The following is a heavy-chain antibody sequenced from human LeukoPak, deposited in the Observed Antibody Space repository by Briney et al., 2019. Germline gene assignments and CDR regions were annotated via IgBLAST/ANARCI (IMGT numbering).Heavy chain of an antibody. J-gene: IGHJ3*02. CDR1: GDCVSSNSAA. Sequence: SQTLSLTCAISGDCVSSNSAAWNWIRQSPSRGLEWLGRTYYRSKWYNDYVVSVESRIAINGDTSKNHFSLQLNSVTPEDTAVYYCARDGATTTDAFDIWGQGTMVTVSS. CDR2: TYYRSKWYN. D-gene: IGHD1-14*01. V-gene: IGHV6-1*01. CDR3: ARDGATTTDAFDI.